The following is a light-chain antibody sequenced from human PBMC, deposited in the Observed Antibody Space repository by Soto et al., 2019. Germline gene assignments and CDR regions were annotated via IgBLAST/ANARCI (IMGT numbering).Light chain of an antibody. CDR3: SSYAGRNNLVV. Sequence: QSVLTQPPSASGAAGPSVTISCTGTSSDVGSYNYVSWYQQHPGKAPKLIIYEVSKRPSGVPDRFSGSKSDNTASLTVSGLQGEDEADYYCSSYAGRNNLVVFGGGTKLPVL. CDR1: SSDVGSYNY. V-gene: IGLV2-8*01. J-gene: IGLJ2*01. CDR2: EVS.